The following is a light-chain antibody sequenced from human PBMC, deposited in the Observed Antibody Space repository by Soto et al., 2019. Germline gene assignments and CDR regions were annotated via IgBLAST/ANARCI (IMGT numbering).Light chain of an antibody. Sequence: EIVLTQSPATQSLSPGERATLSCRASQSVSTYLAWYQQRPGQAPRLLIYDASTRATGIPARFSGSGSETDFTLTISSLEPEDFAVYYCQQRSNWPSLTFGGGTKVEIK. V-gene: IGKV3-11*01. CDR3: QQRSNWPSLT. CDR2: DAS. J-gene: IGKJ4*01. CDR1: QSVSTY.